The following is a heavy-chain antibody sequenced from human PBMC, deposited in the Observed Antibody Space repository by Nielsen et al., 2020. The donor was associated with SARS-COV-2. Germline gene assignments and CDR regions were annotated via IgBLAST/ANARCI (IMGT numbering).Heavy chain of an antibody. J-gene: IGHJ6*03. CDR1: GFTFSSYS. D-gene: IGHD3-10*01. CDR2: ISWNSGSI. Sequence: GGSLRLSCAASGFTFSSYSMNWVRQAPGKGLEWVSGISWNSGSIGYADSVKDRFTTSRDNAKNSLYLQMNSLRAEDTALYYCAKARGMERRGLSRYMDVWGKGTTVTVSS. CDR3: AKARGMERRGLSRYMDV. V-gene: IGHV3-9*01.